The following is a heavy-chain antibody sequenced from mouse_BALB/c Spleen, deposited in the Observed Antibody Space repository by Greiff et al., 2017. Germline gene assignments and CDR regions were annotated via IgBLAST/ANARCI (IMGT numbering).Heavy chain of an antibody. V-gene: IGHV2-9*02. CDR1: GFSLTSYG. J-gene: IGHJ2*01. D-gene: IGHD2-3*01. CDR2: IWAGGST. CDR3: ARVHYDGHYFDY. Sequence: VQGVESGPGLVAPSQSLSITCTVSGFSLTSYGVHWVRQPPGKGLEWLGVIWAGGSTNYNSALMSRLSISKDNSKSQVFLKMNSLQTDDTAMYYCARVHYDGHYFDYWGQGTTLTVSS.